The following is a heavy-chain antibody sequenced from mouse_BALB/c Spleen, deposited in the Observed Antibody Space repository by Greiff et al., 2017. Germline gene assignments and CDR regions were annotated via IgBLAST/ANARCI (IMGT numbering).Heavy chain of an antibody. J-gene: IGHJ4*01. CDR2: ISDGGSYT. CDR1: GFTFSDYY. V-gene: IGHV5-4*02. CDR3: ARAGRAMDY. Sequence: EVQGVESGGGLVKPGGSLKLSCAASGFTFSDYYMYWVRQTPEKRLEWVATISDGGSYTYYPDSVKGRFTISRDNAKNNLYLQMSSLKSEDTAMYYCARAGRAMDYWGQGTSVTVSS.